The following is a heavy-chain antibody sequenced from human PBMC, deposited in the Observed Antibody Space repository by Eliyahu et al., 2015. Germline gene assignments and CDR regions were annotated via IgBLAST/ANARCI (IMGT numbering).Heavy chain of an antibody. D-gene: IGHD6-19*01. V-gene: IGHV3-15*01. CDR3: TTASSGWPDFDY. J-gene: IGHJ4*02. Sequence: TDYAAPVKGRVTISRDDSKNTVYLQMRSLKNEDTAVYYCTTASSGWPDFDYWGQGTLVTVSS. CDR2: T.